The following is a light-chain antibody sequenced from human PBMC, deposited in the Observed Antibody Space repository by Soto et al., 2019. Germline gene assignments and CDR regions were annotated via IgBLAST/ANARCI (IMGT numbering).Light chain of an antibody. J-gene: IGLJ1*01. CDR1: SSDVGGYNY. Sequence: QSALTQPASVSGSPGQSITMSCTGTSSDVGGYNYVSWYQQHPGKAPKLMIYDVSNRPSGVSNRFSGSKSGNTASLTISGLQAEDEADYYCSSYTSSSTGVFGTETKLTVL. CDR2: DVS. V-gene: IGLV2-14*01. CDR3: SSYTSSSTGV.